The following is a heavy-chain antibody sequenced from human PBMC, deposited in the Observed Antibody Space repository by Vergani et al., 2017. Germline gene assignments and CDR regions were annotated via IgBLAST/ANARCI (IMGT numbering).Heavy chain of an antibody. J-gene: IGHJ4*02. CDR3: AKDRGYCSSTTCLWALDG. Sequence: EVNLLESGGGLVQPGGSVRLSCEDSGFTFSSFAMSWVRQAPGKGLEWVAAISDTGSVTYHADSVKGRFTISRDNSKNTLYLQMDNPRAEDTATYYCAKDRGYCSSTTCLWALDGWGQGTLVTVSS. CDR2: ISDTGSVT. D-gene: IGHD2-2*01. V-gene: IGHV3-23*01. CDR1: GFTFSSFA.